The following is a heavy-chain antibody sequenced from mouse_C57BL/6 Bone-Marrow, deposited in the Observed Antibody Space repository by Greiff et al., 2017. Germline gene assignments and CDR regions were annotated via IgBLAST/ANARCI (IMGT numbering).Heavy chain of an antibody. Sequence: QVQLQQPGAELVKPGASVKLSCKASGYTFTSYWMHWVKQRPGQGLEWIGMIHPNSGSTNYNEKFKSKATLTVDKSSSTAYMQLSSLTSEDSAVYYCARSLRDDAMDYWGQGTSVTVSS. V-gene: IGHV1-64*01. CDR1: GYTFTSYW. D-gene: IGHD3-3*01. J-gene: IGHJ4*01. CDR3: ARSLRDDAMDY. CDR2: IHPNSGST.